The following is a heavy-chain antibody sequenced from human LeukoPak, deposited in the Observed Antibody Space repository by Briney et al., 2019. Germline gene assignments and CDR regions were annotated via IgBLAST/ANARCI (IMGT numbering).Heavy chain of an antibody. J-gene: IGHJ4*02. V-gene: IGHV4-34*01. CDR3: ATRRARGSYYFDY. Sequence: SETLSLTCAVYGGSFSGYYWTWIRQPPGKGLEWIGEINHSGSTNYNPSLKSRVTISVDTSKNQFSLKLSSVTAADTAVYYCATRRARGSYYFDYWGQGTLVTVSS. CDR1: GGSFSGYY. D-gene: IGHD1-26*01. CDR2: INHSGST.